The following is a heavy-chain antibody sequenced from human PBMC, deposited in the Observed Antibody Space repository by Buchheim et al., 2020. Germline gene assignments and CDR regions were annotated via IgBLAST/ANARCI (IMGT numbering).Heavy chain of an antibody. D-gene: IGHD2-15*01. V-gene: IGHV4-59*01. Sequence: QVQLQESGPGLVTPSATLSLTCTVSGGSISSYYWSWLRQPPGKGLEWIGFISYSGRTNSNPSLKSRVTISVDTPTNQFSLKLSSVTAADTAVYYCARSIGILYPFDYWGQGTL. CDR3: ARSIGILYPFDY. CDR2: ISYSGRT. J-gene: IGHJ4*02. CDR1: GGSISSYY.